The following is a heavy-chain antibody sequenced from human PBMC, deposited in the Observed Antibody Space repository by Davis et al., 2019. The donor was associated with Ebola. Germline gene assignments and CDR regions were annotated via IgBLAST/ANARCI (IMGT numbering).Heavy chain of an antibody. D-gene: IGHD7-27*01. CDR2: IYYSGST. CDR1: GGSISSSSYY. Sequence: SETLSLTCTVSGGSISSSSYYWGWIRQPPGKGLEWIGSIYYSGSTYYNPSLKSRVTISVDTSKNQFSLKLSSVTAADTAVYYCARDELGIAYYYGMDVWGQGTTVTVSS. V-gene: IGHV4-39*02. J-gene: IGHJ6*02. CDR3: ARDELGIAYYYGMDV.